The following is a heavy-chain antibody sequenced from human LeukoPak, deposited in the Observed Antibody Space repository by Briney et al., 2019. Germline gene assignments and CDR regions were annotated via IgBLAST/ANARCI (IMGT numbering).Heavy chain of an antibody. CDR2: IWNDGSNK. J-gene: IGHJ4*02. CDR1: GFTFSTYG. D-gene: IGHD3-3*01. V-gene: IGHV3-33*06. CDR3: VKDIWNGYYRYFDH. Sequence: GGSLRLSCAASGFTFSTYGMHWVRQAPGKGLEWVALIWNDGSNKYYADSVKGRFTISRDNSEKTLYLQMNSLRAEDTDVYYCVKDIWNGYYRYFDHWGQGTLVTVSS.